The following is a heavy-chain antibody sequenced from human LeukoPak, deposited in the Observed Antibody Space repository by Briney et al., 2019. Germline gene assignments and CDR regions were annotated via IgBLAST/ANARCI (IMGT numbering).Heavy chain of an antibody. V-gene: IGHV1-69*04. CDR2: IIPILGIA. J-gene: IGHJ6*02. Sequence: SVKLSCKASGGTFSSYAISWVRQAPGQGLEWMGRIIPILGIANYAQKFQGRVTITADKSTSTAYMELSSLRSEDTAVYYCARDMDIVVVVAATRFYYYGMDVWGQGTTVTVSS. CDR1: GGTFSSYA. D-gene: IGHD2-15*01. CDR3: ARDMDIVVVVAATRFYYYGMDV.